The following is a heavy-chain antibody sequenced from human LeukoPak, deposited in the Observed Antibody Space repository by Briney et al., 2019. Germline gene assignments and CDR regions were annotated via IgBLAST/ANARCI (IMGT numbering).Heavy chain of an antibody. J-gene: IGHJ4*02. D-gene: IGHD3-10*01. CDR1: GWSLSRGDFY. CDR3: AREVRGVSFFDY. V-gene: IGHV4-30-4*01. Sequence: SEALSLNCPVSGWSLSRGDFYLRLIPQPPRKGPEGIGYIYYSGSTYYNPSLKSRLTISVDTSKNQFSLKLSSVTAADTAVYYCAREVRGVSFFDYWGQGTLVTVSS. CDR2: IYYSGST.